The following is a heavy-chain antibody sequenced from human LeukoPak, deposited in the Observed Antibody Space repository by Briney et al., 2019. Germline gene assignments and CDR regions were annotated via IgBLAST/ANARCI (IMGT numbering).Heavy chain of an antibody. CDR2: IYSSGST. J-gene: IGHJ3*02. CDR3: ARQGSGGRAFDI. V-gene: IGHV4-59*08. CDR1: GGSISSYY. D-gene: IGHD1-26*01. Sequence: SETLSLTCIVSGGSISSYYWSWIRQPSGKGLEWIGYIYSSGSTNSNPSLKSRVTISVDTSKSQFSLKMTSVTAADTAVYYCARQGSGGRAFDIWGQGTMVTVSS.